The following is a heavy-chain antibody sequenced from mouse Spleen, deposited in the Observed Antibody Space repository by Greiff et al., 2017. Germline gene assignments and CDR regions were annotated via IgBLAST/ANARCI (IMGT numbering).Heavy chain of an antibody. CDR3: ARPPIVLRNWYFDV. J-gene: IGHJ1*01. Sequence: EVKLMESGGGLVKPGGSLKLSCAASGFTFSSYAMSWVRQTPEKRLEWVATISSGGSYTYYPDSVKGRFTISRDNAKNTLYLQMSSLRSEDTAMYYCARPPIVLRNWYFDVWGAGTTVTVSS. D-gene: IGHD1-1*01. CDR1: GFTFSSYA. CDR2: ISSGGSYT. V-gene: IGHV5-9-1*01.